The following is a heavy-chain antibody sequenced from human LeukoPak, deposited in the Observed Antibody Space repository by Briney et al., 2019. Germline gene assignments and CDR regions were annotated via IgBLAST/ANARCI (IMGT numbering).Heavy chain of an antibody. CDR2: IIPIFGTA. CDR1: GGTFSSYA. CDR3: ARDGMPGYCSGGSCYSLYYYYGMDV. V-gene: IGHV1-69*13. Sequence: SVKVSCKASGGTFSSYAISWVRQAPGQGLEWMGGIIPIFGTANYAQKFQGRVTITADESTSTAYMELSSLRSEDTAVYYCARDGMPGYCSGGSCYSLYYYYGMDVWGQGTTVTVSS. J-gene: IGHJ6*02. D-gene: IGHD2-15*01.